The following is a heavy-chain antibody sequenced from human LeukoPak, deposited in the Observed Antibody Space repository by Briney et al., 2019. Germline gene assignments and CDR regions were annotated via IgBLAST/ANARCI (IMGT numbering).Heavy chain of an antibody. Sequence: ASVKVSCKASGYTFTGYYMHWGRQAPGQGLEWMEWFNPDSGGTNYAQKFQGRVTMTRDTPISTAYMELSRLRSDDTAVYYCARVDDRGHYYDSSGPRKLFDYWGQGTLVTVSS. CDR2: FNPDSGGT. D-gene: IGHD3-22*01. CDR1: GYTFTGYY. J-gene: IGHJ4*02. V-gene: IGHV1-2*02. CDR3: ARVDDRGHYYDSSGPRKLFDY.